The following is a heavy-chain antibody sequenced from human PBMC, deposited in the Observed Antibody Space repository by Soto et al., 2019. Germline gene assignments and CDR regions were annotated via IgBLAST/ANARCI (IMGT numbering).Heavy chain of an antibody. Sequence: QVQLVESGGGVVQPGRSLRLSCAASGFTFSSYGMHWVRQAPGKGLEWVAVIWYDGSNKYYADSVKGRFTISRDNSKNTLYLQMNSLRAEDTAVYYCASGIAVAGPHAFDIWGQGTMVTVSS. CDR1: GFTFSSYG. CDR2: IWYDGSNK. D-gene: IGHD6-19*01. CDR3: ASGIAVAGPHAFDI. V-gene: IGHV3-33*01. J-gene: IGHJ3*02.